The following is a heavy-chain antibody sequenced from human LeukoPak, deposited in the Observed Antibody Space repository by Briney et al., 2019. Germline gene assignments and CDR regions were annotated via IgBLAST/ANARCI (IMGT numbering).Heavy chain of an antibody. CDR3: ATGSPHYDFWSGYPTPYAFDI. D-gene: IGHD3-3*01. V-gene: IGHV1-24*01. Sequence: ASVKVSCKVSGYTLTELSMHWVRQAPGKGLEWMGGFDPEDGETIYAQKFQGRVTMTEDTSTDTAYMELSSLRSEDTAVYYCATGSPHYDFWSGYPTPYAFDIWGQGTMVTVSS. CDR2: FDPEDGET. J-gene: IGHJ3*02. CDR1: GYTLTELS.